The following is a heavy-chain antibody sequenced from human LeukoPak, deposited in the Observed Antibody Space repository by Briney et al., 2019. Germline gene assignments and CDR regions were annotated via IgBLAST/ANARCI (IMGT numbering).Heavy chain of an antibody. CDR2: IYSGGST. J-gene: IGHJ6*02. Sequence: GGSLRLSCAASGFTVSSNYMNWVRQAPGKGLEWVSVIYSGGSTYYADSVKGRFTISRDNSKNTLYLQMNSLRAEDTAVYYCARFVDPDYYYGMDVWGQGTTVTVSS. CDR3: ARFVDPDYYYGMDV. V-gene: IGHV3-53*01. D-gene: IGHD3-16*01. CDR1: GFTVSSNY.